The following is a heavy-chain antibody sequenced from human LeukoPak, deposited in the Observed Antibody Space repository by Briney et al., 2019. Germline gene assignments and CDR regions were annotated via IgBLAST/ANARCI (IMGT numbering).Heavy chain of an antibody. J-gene: IGHJ4*02. CDR2: IRYDGSNK. Sequence: PGGSLRLSCAASGFTFSSYGMHWVRQAPGKGLEWVAFIRYDGSNKYYADSVKGRFTISRDNSKNTLHLQMNSLRAEDTAVYYFAKDFSPLRPQRYYFDYWGQGTLVTVSS. CDR3: AKDFSPLRPQRYYFDY. V-gene: IGHV3-30*02. D-gene: IGHD4-17*01. CDR1: GFTFSSYG.